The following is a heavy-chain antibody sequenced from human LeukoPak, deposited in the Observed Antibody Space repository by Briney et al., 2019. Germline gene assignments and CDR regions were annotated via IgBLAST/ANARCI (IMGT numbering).Heavy chain of an antibody. CDR1: GFTFSNVF. CDR2: IKTTTNGGTT. J-gene: IGHJ4*02. V-gene: IGHV3-15*07. CDR3: TTERSGYYDFDY. D-gene: IGHD3-3*01. Sequence: GGSLRLSCVASGFTFSNVFLSWVRQAPGKGLEWVVRIKTTTNGGTTDYTAPVKGRFTISRDDSKNTLYLQMNSLKTEDTAMYYCTTERSGYYDFDYWGQGTLVTVSS.